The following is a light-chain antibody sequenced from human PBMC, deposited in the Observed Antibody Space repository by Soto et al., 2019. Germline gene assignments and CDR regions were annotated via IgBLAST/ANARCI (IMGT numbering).Light chain of an antibody. CDR1: QSVNTN. V-gene: IGKV3D-15*01. Sequence: QSAATLSLTPGKRATLSCRADQSVNTNLAWYQQKSGQAPRLLIYGASTRAACIPARFIGSGSGTEFTLSISSLQSEDFAVYYCHQDTNWPPWTFGQGTKV. CDR2: GAS. CDR3: HQDTNWPPWT. J-gene: IGKJ1*01.